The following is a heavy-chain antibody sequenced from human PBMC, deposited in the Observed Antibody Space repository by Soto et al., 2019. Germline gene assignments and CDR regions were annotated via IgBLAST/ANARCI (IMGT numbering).Heavy chain of an antibody. CDR1: GFTFSSYA. D-gene: IGHD1-7*01. CDR3: AKDQLRYNWNYVPWFDP. Sequence: PGGSLRLSCAASGFTFSSYAMSWVRQAPGKGLEWVSAISGSGGSTYYADSVKGRFTISRDSSKNTLYLQMNSLRAEDTAVYYCAKDQLRYNWNYVPWFDPWGQGTLVTVSS. V-gene: IGHV3-23*01. J-gene: IGHJ5*02. CDR2: ISGSGGST.